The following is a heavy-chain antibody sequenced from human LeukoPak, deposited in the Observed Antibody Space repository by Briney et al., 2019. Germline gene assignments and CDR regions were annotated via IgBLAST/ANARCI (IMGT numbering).Heavy chain of an antibody. Sequence: PSETLSLTCAVYGGSFSGYYWSWIRQPPGKGLEWIGEINHSGSTNYNPSLKSRVTISVDTSKNQFSLKLSSVTAADTAVYYCARRTVVTLFQHWGQGTLVTVSS. CDR2: INHSGST. CDR3: ARRTVVTLFQH. V-gene: IGHV4-34*01. J-gene: IGHJ1*01. D-gene: IGHD4-23*01. CDR1: GGSFSGYY.